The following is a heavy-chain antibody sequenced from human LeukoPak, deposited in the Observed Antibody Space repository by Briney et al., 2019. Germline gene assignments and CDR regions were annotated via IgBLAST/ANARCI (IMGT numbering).Heavy chain of an antibody. Sequence: ASVKVSCKASGYTFTSYYMHWVRQAPGQGLEWIGIINPSGGSTSYAQKFQGRVTMTRDTSTSTVYMELSSLRAEDTAVYYCARVDTIYSSSSEWDFDYWGQGTLVTVSS. CDR2: INPSGGST. V-gene: IGHV1-46*01. D-gene: IGHD6-6*01. CDR3: ARVDTIYSSSSEWDFDY. CDR1: GYTFTSYY. J-gene: IGHJ4*02.